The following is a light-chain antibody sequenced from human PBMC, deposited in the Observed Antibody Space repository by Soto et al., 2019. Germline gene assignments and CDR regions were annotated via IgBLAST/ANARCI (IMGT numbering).Light chain of an antibody. V-gene: IGLV2-14*01. CDR1: NRDVGGYNY. J-gene: IGLJ2*01. Sequence: QSVLAQPASVSGSPGQSITISCAGTNRDVGGYNYVSWYQQYPGKAPKLIIYEVTYRPSGVSNRFSGSKSGNTASLTISGLQAEDEDDYYCSSYSSSSALDVIFGGGTKVTVL. CDR3: SSYSSSSALDVI. CDR2: EVT.